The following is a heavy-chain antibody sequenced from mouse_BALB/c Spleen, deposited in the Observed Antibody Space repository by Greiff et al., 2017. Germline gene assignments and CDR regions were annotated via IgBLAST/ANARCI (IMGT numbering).Heavy chain of an antibody. CDR3: ARGSGSSPAWFAY. Sequence: EVQVVESGGGLVQPGGSRKLSCAASGFTFSCFGMHWVRQAPEKGLEWVAYISSGSSTIYYADTVKGRFTISRDNPKNTLFLQMTSLRSEDTAMYYCARGSGSSPAWFAYWGQGTLVTVSA. CDR2: ISSGSSTI. V-gene: IGHV5-17*02. J-gene: IGHJ3*01. D-gene: IGHD1-1*01. CDR1: GFTFSCFG.